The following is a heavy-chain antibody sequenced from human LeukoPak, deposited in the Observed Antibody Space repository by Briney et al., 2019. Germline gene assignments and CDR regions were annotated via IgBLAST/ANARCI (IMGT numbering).Heavy chain of an antibody. CDR1: GFIFSNYA. CDR3: ARQGGIAARRRDFDY. Sequence: GGSLRLSCAASGFIFSNYAMTWVRQAPGKGLEWVSSSGSTIYYADSVKGRFTISRDNAKNSLYLQMNSLRAEDTAVYYCARQGGIAARRRDFDYWGQGTLVTVSS. D-gene: IGHD6-6*01. J-gene: IGHJ4*02. CDR2: SGSTI. V-gene: IGHV3-69-1*02.